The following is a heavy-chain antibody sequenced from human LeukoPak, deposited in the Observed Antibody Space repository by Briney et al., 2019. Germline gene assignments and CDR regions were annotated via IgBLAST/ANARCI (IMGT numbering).Heavy chain of an antibody. CDR1: GYTFTSYG. D-gene: IGHD2-2*01. CDR3: ARDPLVYCSSTSCYPIGDDAVDI. V-gene: IGHV1-18*01. J-gene: IGHJ3*02. CDR2: ISAYNGNT. Sequence: ASVKVSCKASGYTFTSYGISWVRQAPGQGLEWMGWISAYNGNTNYAQKLQGRVTMTTDTSTSTAYMELRSLRSDDTAVYYCARDPLVYCSSTSCYPIGDDAVDIWGQGTMVTVSS.